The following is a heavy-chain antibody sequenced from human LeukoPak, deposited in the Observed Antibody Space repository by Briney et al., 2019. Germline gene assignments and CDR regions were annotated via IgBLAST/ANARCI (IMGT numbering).Heavy chain of an antibody. V-gene: IGHV3-21*01. CDR3: ARRWCSSTSCYVYYYYYMDV. CDR2: ISSSSSYI. J-gene: IGHJ6*03. Sequence: PGGSLRLSCAASGFTFSSYSMNWVRQAPGKGLEWVSSISSSSSYIYYADSVKGRCTISRDNAKNSLYLQMNSLRAEDTAVYYCARRWCSSTSCYVYYYYYMDVWGKGTTVTVSS. D-gene: IGHD2-2*01. CDR1: GFTFSSYS.